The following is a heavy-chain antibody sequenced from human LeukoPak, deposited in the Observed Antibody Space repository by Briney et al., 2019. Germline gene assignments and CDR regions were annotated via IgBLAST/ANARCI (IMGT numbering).Heavy chain of an antibody. V-gene: IGHV3-33*01. CDR2: IWNDGSNK. J-gene: IGHJ4*02. D-gene: IGHD1-26*01. CDR1: GFTFSIYG. CDR3: ARASGSYDY. Sequence: GRSLRLSCAASGFTFSIYGMHWVRQSPGKGLEWVAVIWNDGSNKYYADSVKGRFTISRGNSKNTLFLQMNSLRAEDTAVYYCARASGSYDYWGQGTLVTVSS.